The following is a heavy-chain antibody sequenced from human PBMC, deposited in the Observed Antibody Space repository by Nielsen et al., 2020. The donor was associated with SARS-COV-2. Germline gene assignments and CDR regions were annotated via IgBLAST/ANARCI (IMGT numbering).Heavy chain of an antibody. D-gene: IGHD2-21*01. CDR1: GFTFSSYA. Sequence: GGSLRLSCSASGFTFSSYAMHWVRQAPGKGLEYVSAISSNGGSTYYADSVKGRFTISRDNSKNTLYLQMNSLRAEDTAVYYCAKSQARIREFDYWGQGTLVTVSS. CDR2: ISSNGGST. CDR3: AKSQARIREFDY. V-gene: IGHV3-64*04. J-gene: IGHJ4*02.